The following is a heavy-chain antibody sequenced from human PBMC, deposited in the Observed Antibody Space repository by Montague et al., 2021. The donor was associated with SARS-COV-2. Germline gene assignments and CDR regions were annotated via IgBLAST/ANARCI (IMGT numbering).Heavy chain of an antibody. V-gene: IGHV6-1*01. Sequence: CAISGDSVSSNSVAWGWIRQSPSRGLEWLGRTYYRSKWYSDYAPSVRGRLTVNPDASKNEFSLELNYVTPEDTAVYYCVRYSSWFYFDFWGQGTLVTVSS. D-gene: IGHD6-13*01. CDR2: TYYRSKWYS. CDR1: GDSVSSNSVA. J-gene: IGHJ4*02. CDR3: VRYSSWFYFDF.